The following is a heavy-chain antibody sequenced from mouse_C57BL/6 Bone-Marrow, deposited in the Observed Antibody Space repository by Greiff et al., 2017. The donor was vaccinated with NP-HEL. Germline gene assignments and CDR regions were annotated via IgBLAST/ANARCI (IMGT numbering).Heavy chain of an antibody. CDR3: ARYDGYYWYFDV. CDR1: GFNIKDYY. V-gene: IGHV14-2*01. CDR2: IDPEDGET. J-gene: IGHJ1*03. D-gene: IGHD2-2*01. Sequence: EVQLQQSGAELVKPGASVKLSCTASGFNIKDYYMHWVKQRTEQGLEWIGRIDPEDGETKYDPKFQGKATITADTSSNTAYLQLSSLTSEDTAVYYCARYDGYYWYFDVWGTGTTVTVSS.